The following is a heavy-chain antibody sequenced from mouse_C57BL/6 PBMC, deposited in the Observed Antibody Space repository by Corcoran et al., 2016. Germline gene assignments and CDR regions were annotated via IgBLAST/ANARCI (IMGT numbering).Heavy chain of an antibody. CDR2: INPNNGGT. CDR1: GYTFTDYY. J-gene: IGHJ1*03. D-gene: IGHD1-1*01. V-gene: IGHV1-26*01. CDR3: ARPYYYGSSYDWYFDV. Sequence: EVQLQQSGPELVKPGASVKISYKASGYTFTDYYMNWVKQSHGKSLEWIGDINPNNGGTSYNQKFKGKATLTVDKSSSTAYMELRSLTSEDSAVYYCARPYYYGSSYDWYFDVWGTGTTVTVSS.